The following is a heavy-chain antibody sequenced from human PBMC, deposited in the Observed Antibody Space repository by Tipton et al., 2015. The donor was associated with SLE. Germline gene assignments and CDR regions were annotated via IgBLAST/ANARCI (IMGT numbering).Heavy chain of an antibody. CDR3: ASRSNYDFWSGYYTY. D-gene: IGHD3-3*01. V-gene: IGHV4-34*01. CDR1: GGSFSGYY. Sequence: LRLSCAVYGGSFSGYYWSWIRQPPGKGLEWIGEINHSGSTNYNPSLKSRVTISVDTSKNQFSLKLSSVTAADTAVYYCASRSNYDFWSGYYTYWGQGTLVTVSS. J-gene: IGHJ4*02. CDR2: INHSGST.